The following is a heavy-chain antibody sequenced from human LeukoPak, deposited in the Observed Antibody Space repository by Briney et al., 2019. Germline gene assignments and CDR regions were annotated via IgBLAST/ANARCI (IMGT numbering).Heavy chain of an antibody. CDR3: ARADSSGYYSRGEFDY. J-gene: IGHJ4*02. Sequence: PGGSLRLSCAASGFTFSDYYMSWIRQAPGKGLEWVSYISSSGSTIYYADSVKGRFTISRDNAKNSLYLQMNSLRAEDTAVYYCARADSSGYYSRGEFDYWGQGTLVTVSS. V-gene: IGHV3-11*04. D-gene: IGHD3-22*01. CDR2: ISSSGSTI. CDR1: GFTFSDYY.